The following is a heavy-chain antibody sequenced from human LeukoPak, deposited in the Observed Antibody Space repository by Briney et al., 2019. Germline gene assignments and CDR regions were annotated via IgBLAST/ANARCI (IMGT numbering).Heavy chain of an antibody. Sequence: ASVKVSCKASGYTFTSYGISWVRQAPGQGLEWMGWIGAYNGNTNYAQKLQGRVTMTTDTSTSTAYMELRSLRSDDTAVYYCARDWKAAAAPNYFYWGQGTLVTVSS. CDR3: ARDWKAAAAPNYFY. CDR1: GYTFTSYG. V-gene: IGHV1-18*01. CDR2: IGAYNGNT. J-gene: IGHJ4*02. D-gene: IGHD6-13*01.